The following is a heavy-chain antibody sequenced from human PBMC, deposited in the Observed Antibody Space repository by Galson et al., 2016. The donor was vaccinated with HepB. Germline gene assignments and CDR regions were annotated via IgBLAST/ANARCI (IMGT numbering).Heavy chain of an antibody. V-gene: IGHV1-3*01. CDR2: IDAANGHT. CDR1: GYTFTNYA. D-gene: IGHD6-13*01. J-gene: IGHJ5*02. Sequence: SVKVSCKASGYTFTNYAMHWVRQAPGQGLEWMGLIDAANGHTKSSQKFQGRVTITRDTSASTAYMELSSLRFEDTAVYYCARERSSRYRGWFDPWGQGTLVSVSS. CDR3: ARERSSRYRGWFDP.